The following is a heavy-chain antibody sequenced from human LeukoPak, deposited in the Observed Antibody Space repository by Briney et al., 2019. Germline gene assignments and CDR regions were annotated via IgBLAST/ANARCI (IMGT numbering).Heavy chain of an antibody. CDR3: TRLSRVYCGGDCYLSDY. CDR1: GFTFSSYS. CDR2: IRSKAYGGTT. V-gene: IGHV3-49*04. J-gene: IGHJ4*02. D-gene: IGHD2-21*02. Sequence: PGGSLRLSCAASGFTFSSYSMNWVRQAPGKGLEWVGFIRSKAYGGTTEYAASVKGRFTFSRDDSKNIAYLQMNSLKTEDTAVYFCTRLSRVYCGGDCYLSDYWGQGNLVTVSS.